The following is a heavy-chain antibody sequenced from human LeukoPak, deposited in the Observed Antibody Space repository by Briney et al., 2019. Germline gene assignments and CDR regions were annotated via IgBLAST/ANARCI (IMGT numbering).Heavy chain of an antibody. CDR2: INPNSGGT. CDR1: GYTFTGYY. J-gene: IGHJ4*02. V-gene: IGHV1-2*06. D-gene: IGHD3-22*01. Sequence: ASVKVSCKASGYTFTGYYMHWVRQAPGQGLVWMGRINPNSGGTNYAQKFQGRVTMTRDSSISTAYMELSRLRSDDTAVYYCARTRAFYDSSGPGDYWGQGTLVTVSS. CDR3: ARTRAFYDSSGPGDY.